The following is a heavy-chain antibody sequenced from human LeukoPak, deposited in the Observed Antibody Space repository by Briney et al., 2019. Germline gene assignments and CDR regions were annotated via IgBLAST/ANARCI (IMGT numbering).Heavy chain of an antibody. CDR3: ARPRYTNSQDAFDI. D-gene: IGHD3-9*01. V-gene: IGHV1-69*05. CDR1: GGTFSSYA. Sequence: ASVKVSCKASGGTFSSYAISWVRQAPGQGLEWMGGIIPIFGTANYAQKFQVRVTMTRDMSTSTVYMELSSLTSEDTAVYYCARPRYTNSQDAFDIWGQGTMVTVSS. J-gene: IGHJ3*02. CDR2: IIPIFGTA.